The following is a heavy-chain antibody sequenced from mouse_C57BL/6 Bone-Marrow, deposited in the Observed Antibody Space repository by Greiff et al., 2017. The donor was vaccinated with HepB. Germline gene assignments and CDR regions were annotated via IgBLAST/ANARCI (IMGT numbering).Heavy chain of an antibody. V-gene: IGHV5-6*01. J-gene: IGHJ4*01. CDR1: GFTFSSYG. CDR2: ISSGGSYT. Sequence: VQLKESGGDLVKPGGSLKLSCAASGFTFSSYGMYWVRQTPDKRLEWVATISSGGSYTYYPDSVKGRFTISRDNAKNTLYLQMSSLKSEDTAMYYCADYYAMDYWGQGTSVTVSS. CDR3: ADYYAMDY.